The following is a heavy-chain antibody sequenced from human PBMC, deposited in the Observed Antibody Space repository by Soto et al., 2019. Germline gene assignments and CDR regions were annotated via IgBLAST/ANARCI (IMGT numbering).Heavy chain of an antibody. CDR1: GFTFGDFG. D-gene: IGHD2-2*01. Sequence: GGSLRLSCTGSGFTFGDFGMSWFRQAPGKGLEWLSFIRSKGYGGTTESAASVRGRFITSRDDSKSIAYLQMNSLKTEDTAVYYCASLTSWSQEYYYGMDVWGQGATVTVSS. V-gene: IGHV3-49*03. CDR2: IRSKGYGGTT. J-gene: IGHJ6*02. CDR3: ASLTSWSQEYYYGMDV.